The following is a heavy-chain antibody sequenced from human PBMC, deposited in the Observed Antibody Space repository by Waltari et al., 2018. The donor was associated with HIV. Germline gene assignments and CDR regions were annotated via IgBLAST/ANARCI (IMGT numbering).Heavy chain of an antibody. J-gene: IGHJ3*02. D-gene: IGHD2-15*01. CDR1: GGSISSYY. V-gene: IGHV4-59*01. Sequence: QVQLQESGPGLVKPSETLSLTCTVSGGSISSYYWSWIRQPPGKGREWIGYIYYSGSTNYNPSLKSRVTISVDTSKNQFSLKLSSVTAADTAVYYCARDPELGYCSGGSCHDAFDIWGQGTMVTVSS. CDR3: ARDPELGYCSGGSCHDAFDI. CDR2: IYYSGST.